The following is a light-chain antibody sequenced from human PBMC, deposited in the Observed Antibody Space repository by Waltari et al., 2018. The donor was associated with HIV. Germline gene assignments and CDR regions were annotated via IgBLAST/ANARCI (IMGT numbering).Light chain of an antibody. J-gene: IGLJ2*01. CDR3: AAWDDSLSGVV. CDR1: SSNIGSNT. CDR2: TNN. V-gene: IGLV1-44*01. Sequence: QSVLTQPPSASGTPGQRVTISCSGSSSNIGSNTVNWYQQLPGAAPKLLIYTNNQRPSAVPDRFSGSKSGTSASLAISGLQSEDEADYYCAAWDDSLSGVVFGGGTKLTVL.